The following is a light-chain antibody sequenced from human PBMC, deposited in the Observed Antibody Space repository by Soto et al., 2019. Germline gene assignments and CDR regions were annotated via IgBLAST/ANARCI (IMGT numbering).Light chain of an antibody. CDR3: HQYVSSPPAWA. Sequence: EIVLTQSPGTLSLSPGERATLSCRTSQSVSSSYLAWSQQKPGQAPRLLISATSSRAAGGPDRFSGSGSGTDFTLTISRLEPEDSAVYYCHQYVSSPPAWAFGQGTKVEIK. CDR1: QSVSSSY. V-gene: IGKV3-20*01. CDR2: ATS. J-gene: IGKJ1*01.